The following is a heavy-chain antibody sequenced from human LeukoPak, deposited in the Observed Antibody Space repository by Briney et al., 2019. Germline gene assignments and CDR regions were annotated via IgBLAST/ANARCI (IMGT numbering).Heavy chain of an antibody. Sequence: ASVKVSCKASGYTFTGYYMHWVRQAPGQGLEWMGWINPNSGGTNYAQKFQGRVTMTRDTSTSTVYMELSSLRSEDTAVYYCARDSRRRITIFGVVIIPRAFDIWGQGTMVTVSS. CDR2: INPNSGGT. J-gene: IGHJ3*02. D-gene: IGHD3-3*01. V-gene: IGHV1-2*02. CDR1: GYTFTGYY. CDR3: ARDSRRRITIFGVVIIPRAFDI.